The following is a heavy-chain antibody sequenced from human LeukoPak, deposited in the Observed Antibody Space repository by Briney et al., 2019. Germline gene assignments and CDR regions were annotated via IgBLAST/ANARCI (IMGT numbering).Heavy chain of an antibody. Sequence: GGSLRLSCAASGFTFSSYAMHWVRQAPGKGLEWVAVISYDGSNKYYADSVRGRFTISRDNSRNTVYLQMNSLRAEDTAVYYCAKDDRWLQFCCWGQGTLSPSPQ. CDR3: AKDDRWLQFCC. CDR1: GFTFSSYA. V-gene: IGHV3-30*04. CDR2: ISYDGSNK. D-gene: IGHD5-24*01. J-gene: IGHJ4*02.